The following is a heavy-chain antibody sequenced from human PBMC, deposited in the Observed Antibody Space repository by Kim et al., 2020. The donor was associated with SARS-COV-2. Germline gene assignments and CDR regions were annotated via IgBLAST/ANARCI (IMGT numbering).Heavy chain of an antibody. CDR3: TAWVSHGSMEF. Sequence: GGSLRLSCAASGFTFSGSGVHWVRQASGKGLEWIGRISSRDNNHATVYAESLKGRFTISRAESMNTAYLQMNSLKTDDTAVCVCTAWVSHGSMEFWGQGTLVTVSS. D-gene: IGHD3-10*01. CDR1: GFTFSGSG. CDR2: ISSRDNNHAT. J-gene: IGHJ4*02. V-gene: IGHV3-73*01.